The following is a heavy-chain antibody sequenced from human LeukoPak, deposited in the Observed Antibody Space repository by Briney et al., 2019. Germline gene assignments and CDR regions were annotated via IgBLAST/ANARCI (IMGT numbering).Heavy chain of an antibody. D-gene: IGHD5-24*01. Sequence: PGGSLRLSCAASGFTFSNYDMHWLRQAPGKGLECVSAISSSSSYIYYADSIKGRFTISRDNAENSLYLQMNSLRAVDTAVYFCARGEEKATITALDSWGQGTLVTVSS. V-gene: IGHV3-21*01. CDR1: GFTFSNYD. J-gene: IGHJ4*02. CDR2: ISSSSSYI. CDR3: ARGEEKATITALDS.